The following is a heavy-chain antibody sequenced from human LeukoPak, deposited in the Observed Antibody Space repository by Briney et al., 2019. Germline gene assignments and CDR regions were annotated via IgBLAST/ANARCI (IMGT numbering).Heavy chain of an antibody. CDR2: TGNKANSYTT. Sequence: SGGSLRLSCAASGFTFSDHYMDWVRQAPGKGLEWVGRTGNKANSYTTEYAASVKGRFTISRDDSKNSLYLQMNSLKTEDTAVYYCARVCSGGSCRDYWGQGTLVTVSS. V-gene: IGHV3-72*01. J-gene: IGHJ4*02. D-gene: IGHD2-15*01. CDR1: GFTFSDHY. CDR3: ARVCSGGSCRDY.